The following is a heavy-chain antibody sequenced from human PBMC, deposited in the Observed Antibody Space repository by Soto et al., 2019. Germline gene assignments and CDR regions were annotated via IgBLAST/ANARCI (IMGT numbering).Heavy chain of an antibody. D-gene: IGHD3-10*02. CDR2: VSTYNGNT. CDR3: ARERGLTASTLFGY. V-gene: IGHV1-18*01. J-gene: IGHJ4*02. Sequence: QVQLVQSGPEVKMPGASVNVSCTASGYTFTSYGINWVRQAPGQGLEWLGRVSTYNGNTKYAQKFQGRVTMTTDTSTTTVYMHLRSLRSDDTAVYYCARERGLTASTLFGYWGQGTVVTVS. CDR1: GYTFTSYG.